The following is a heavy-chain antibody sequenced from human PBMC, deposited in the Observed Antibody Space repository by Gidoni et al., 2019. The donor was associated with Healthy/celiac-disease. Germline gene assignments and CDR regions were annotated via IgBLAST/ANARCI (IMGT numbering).Heavy chain of an antibody. D-gene: IGHD3-10*01. Sequence: KGLEWIGYIYYSGSTYYNPSLKSRVTISVDTSKNQFSLKLSSVTAADTAVYYCARQNEDYYGAGGAFDIWGQGTMVTVSS. CDR3: ARQNEDYYGAGGAFDI. J-gene: IGHJ3*02. CDR2: IYYSGST. V-gene: IGHV4-31*02.